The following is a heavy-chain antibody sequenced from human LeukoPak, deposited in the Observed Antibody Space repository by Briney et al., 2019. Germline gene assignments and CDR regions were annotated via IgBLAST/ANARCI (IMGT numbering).Heavy chain of an antibody. CDR2: IYYSGST. D-gene: IGHD5-18*01. V-gene: IGHV4-61*01. Sequence: SETLSLTCTVSGGSISSGSYYWSWIRQPPGKGLEWIGYIYYSGSTNYNPSLKSRVTISVDTSKNQFSLKLSSVTAADTAVYYCAREGESYVDTAMVTRSYYFDYWGQGTLVTVSS. CDR1: GGSISSGSYY. CDR3: AREGESYVDTAMVTRSYYFDY. J-gene: IGHJ4*02.